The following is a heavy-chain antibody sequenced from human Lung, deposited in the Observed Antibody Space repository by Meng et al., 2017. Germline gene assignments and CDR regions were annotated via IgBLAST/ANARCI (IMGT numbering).Heavy chain of an antibody. V-gene: IGHV1-3*01. Sequence: QVQLVQSGAEVKKPGASVKGSCKAFGYTFTSFAIHWVRQAPGQSLEWMGWITPGSGNTKYSQKFQGRVTITRDTSASTAYMELSTLRSEDTAVYYCARDFTSGSSGDPWGQGTLVTVSS. J-gene: IGHJ5*02. CDR1: GYTFTSFA. CDR2: ITPGSGNT. CDR3: ARDFTSGSSGDP. D-gene: IGHD6-19*01.